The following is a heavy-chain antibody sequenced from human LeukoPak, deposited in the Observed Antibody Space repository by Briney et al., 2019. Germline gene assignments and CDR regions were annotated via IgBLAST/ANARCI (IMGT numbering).Heavy chain of an antibody. CDR2: ISYDGSNK. CDR3: ARARRQRWLQFEFDY. J-gene: IGHJ4*02. CDR1: GFTFSSYA. V-gene: IGHV3-30-3*01. D-gene: IGHD5-24*01. Sequence: GGSLRLSCAASGFTFSSYAMHWVRQAPGKGLEWVAVISYDGSNKYYADSVKGRFTIPRDNSKNTLYLQMNSLRAEDTAVYYCARARRQRWLQFEFDYWGQGTLVTVSS.